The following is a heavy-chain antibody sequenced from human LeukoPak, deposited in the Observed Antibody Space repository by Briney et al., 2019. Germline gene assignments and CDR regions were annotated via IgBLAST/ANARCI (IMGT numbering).Heavy chain of an antibody. CDR1: GFSFSTYD. CDR2: ISTTGGYT. V-gene: IGHV3-23*01. Sequence: GGSLRLSCVGSGFSFSTYDMGWVRQTPGKGLEWVSAISTTGGYTEDADSVKGRFTISRDNSQNTLFLQMHSLRAEDTAVYYCAKKPATIKFPFDIWGQGTLVTVSS. D-gene: IGHD5-24*01. J-gene: IGHJ4*02. CDR3: AKKPATIKFPFDI.